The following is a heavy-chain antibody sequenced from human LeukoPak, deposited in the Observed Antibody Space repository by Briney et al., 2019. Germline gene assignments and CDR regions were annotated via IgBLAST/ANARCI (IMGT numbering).Heavy chain of an antibody. Sequence: PSETLSLTCSISGGSLSPYYWTWVRQSPGKGLEWIGYIYYGGSTNYNPSLKSRATISIDTSETQFSLRLTSVTAADTAVYYCARGSSSWYIPQDYWGQGALVTVSS. CDR2: IYYGGST. V-gene: IGHV4-59*01. D-gene: IGHD6-13*01. CDR1: GGSLSPYY. J-gene: IGHJ4*02. CDR3: ARGSSSWYIPQDY.